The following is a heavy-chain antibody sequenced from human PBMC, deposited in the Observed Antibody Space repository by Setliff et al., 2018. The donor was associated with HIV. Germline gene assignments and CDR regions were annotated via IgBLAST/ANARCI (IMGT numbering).Heavy chain of an antibody. V-gene: IGHV4-4*07. D-gene: IGHD6-19*01. Sequence: SETLSLTCNVSGASTNAYFLSWVRHPAGKGLEWIGHIYTSGITNHNPSLKSRVTMSLDTSKEQFSLRLRSVTAADTAIYYCAREPSPSQWQPLYFDVWGRGILVTVYS. CDR3: AREPSPSQWQPLYFDV. J-gene: IGHJ4*02. CDR2: IYTSGIT. CDR1: GASTNAYF.